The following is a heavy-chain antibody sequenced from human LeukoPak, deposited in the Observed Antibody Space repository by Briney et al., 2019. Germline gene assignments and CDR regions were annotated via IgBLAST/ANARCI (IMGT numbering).Heavy chain of an antibody. D-gene: IGHD7-27*01. CDR3: ATYKNWVAGDV. V-gene: IGHV3-7*01. CDR2: INKEGNEA. CDR1: GLTFKDYW. Sequence: GGSLRLSCAASGLTFKDYWMSGFRQAPGKGPEGVANINKEGNEAHFVDSVKGRFTVSRDNAKNSLFLPMNSLRVDDTAVYYCATYKNWVAGDVWGQGTTVSVSS. J-gene: IGHJ6*02.